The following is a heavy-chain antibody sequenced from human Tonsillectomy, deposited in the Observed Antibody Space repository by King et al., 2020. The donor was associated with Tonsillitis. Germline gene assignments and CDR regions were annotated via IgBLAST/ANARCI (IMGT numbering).Heavy chain of an antibody. D-gene: IGHD2-15*01. J-gene: IGHJ4*02. Sequence: DVQLVESGGGLVQPGRSLRLSCAASGCTLQDHVIHWGRQFTGKGLEWVSGVSWNIGTIGYADSMMVRCTISRDNAKNSVYLQMDSLRSEDTALYYCGKDVRPGGLDYWGQGTLVTVSS. CDR3: GKDVRPGGLDY. V-gene: IGHV3-9*01. CDR1: GCTLQDHV. CDR2: VSWNIGTI.